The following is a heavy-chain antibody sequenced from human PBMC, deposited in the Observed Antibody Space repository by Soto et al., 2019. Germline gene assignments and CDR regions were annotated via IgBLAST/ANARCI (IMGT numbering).Heavy chain of an antibody. CDR1: GYRFTSYW. V-gene: IGHV5-51*01. CDR3: SSLAVSSIAARPEDCFDY. J-gene: IGHJ4*02. CDR2: IYPGDSDT. D-gene: IGHD6-6*01. Sequence: GESLKISCQGSGYRFTSYWIGWVRQMLGKGLEWMGIIYPGDSDTRYSPAFQGQVTISADKSISTAYLQLSSLKAWDAAMYYCSSLAVSSIAARPEDCFDYWGQGTLVTVSS.